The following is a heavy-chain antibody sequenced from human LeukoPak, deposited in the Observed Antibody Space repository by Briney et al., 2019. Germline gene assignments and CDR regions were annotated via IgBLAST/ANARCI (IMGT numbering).Heavy chain of an antibody. CDR2: IYYSGST. D-gene: IGHD2/OR15-2a*01. CDR1: GGSISSSSYY. CDR3: ARNRGTRRDY. V-gene: IGHV4-39*01. J-gene: IGHJ4*02. Sequence: EPSETLSLTCTVSGGSISSSSYYWGWIRQPPGKGLEWIGSIYYSGSTYYNPSLKSRVTISVDTPKNQFSLKLSSVTAADTAVYYCARNRGTRRDYWGQGTLVTVSS.